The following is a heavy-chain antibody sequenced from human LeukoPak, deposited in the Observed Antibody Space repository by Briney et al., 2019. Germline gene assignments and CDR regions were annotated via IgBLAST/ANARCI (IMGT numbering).Heavy chain of an antibody. V-gene: IGHV3-7*01. CDR2: IKQDGSEK. Sequence: GGSLRLSCAASGFTFSSYWMSWVRQAPGRGLEWVANIKQDGSEKYYVDSVKGRFTISRDNAKNSLYLQMNSLRAEDTAVYYCAREDSSGFRGPWGQGTLVTVSS. J-gene: IGHJ5*02. CDR1: GFTFSSYW. CDR3: AREDSSGFRGP. D-gene: IGHD6-19*01.